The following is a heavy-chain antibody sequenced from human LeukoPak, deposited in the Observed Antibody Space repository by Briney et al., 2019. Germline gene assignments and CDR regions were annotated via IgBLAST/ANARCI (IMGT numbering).Heavy chain of an antibody. V-gene: IGHV3-23*01. Sequence: GGSLRLSCAASGFTFSSYAMSWVRQAPGKGLEWVSAISGSGGSTYYADSVKGRFTISRDNSKNTLYLQMNSLRAEDTAVYYCAKVRGLHYDSSAYLDYWGQGTLVTVSS. J-gene: IGHJ4*02. CDR3: AKVRGLHYDSSAYLDY. D-gene: IGHD3-22*01. CDR2: ISGSGGST. CDR1: GFTFSSYA.